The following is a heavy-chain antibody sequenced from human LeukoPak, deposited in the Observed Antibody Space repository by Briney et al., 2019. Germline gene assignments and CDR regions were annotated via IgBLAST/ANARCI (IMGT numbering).Heavy chain of an antibody. CDR2: IYSGGST. D-gene: IGHD3-22*01. V-gene: IGHV3-66*01. CDR1: GFTFSSYA. J-gene: IGHJ1*01. CDR3: ARARAWSYYYDSSGYGTLQH. Sequence: GGSLRLSCAASGFTFSSYAMSWVRQAPRKGLEWVSVIYSGGSTYYADSVKGRFTISRDNSKNTLYLQMNSLRAEDTAVYYCARARAWSYYYDSSGYGTLQHWGQGTLVTVSS.